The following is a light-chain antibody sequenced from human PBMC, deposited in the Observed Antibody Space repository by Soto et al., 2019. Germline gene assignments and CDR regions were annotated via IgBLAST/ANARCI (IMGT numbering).Light chain of an antibody. CDR3: SSYAASGTLL. V-gene: IGLV2-14*03. J-gene: IGLJ2*01. CDR2: DVS. Sequence: QSALTQPASVSGSPGQTITISCTGTSSDVGSYNYVSWYQQHPGTAPKLMIYDVSHRPSGVSDRFSASKSANTASLTISGLQHEDESEYYGSSYAASGTLLSGGGTKLAVL. CDR1: SSDVGSYNY.